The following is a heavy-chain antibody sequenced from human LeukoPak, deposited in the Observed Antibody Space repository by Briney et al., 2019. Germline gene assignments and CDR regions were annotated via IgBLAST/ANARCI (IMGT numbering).Heavy chain of an antibody. D-gene: IGHD3-10*01. CDR1: GFTFDDYG. V-gene: IGHV3-20*04. CDR2: INWNADST. J-gene: IGHJ4*02. CDR3: ARDFGSSAPFDY. Sequence: PGGSLRLSCAASGFTFDDYGMSWVRQAPGKGLEWVSGINWNADSTGYADSVKGRFTISRDNAKNSLYLQMNSLRAEDTAVYYCARDFGSSAPFDYWGQGTLVTVSS.